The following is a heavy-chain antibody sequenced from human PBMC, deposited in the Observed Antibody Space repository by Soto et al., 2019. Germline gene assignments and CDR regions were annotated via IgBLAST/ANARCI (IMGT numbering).Heavy chain of an antibody. CDR3: AKDRVSDGIYSSDY. V-gene: IGHV3-23*05. J-gene: IGHJ4*02. Sequence: PGGSLRLSWAASGFSFSDFSMNWIRQSTGEGLEWVSFIDLTGSPTYCSDSVKGRFTVSKDISKKTVYLHMNSLRVEDTAIYFCAKDRVSDGIYSSDYWGRGGLVTVSS. D-gene: IGHD2-15*01. CDR1: GFSFSDFS. CDR2: IDLTGSPT.